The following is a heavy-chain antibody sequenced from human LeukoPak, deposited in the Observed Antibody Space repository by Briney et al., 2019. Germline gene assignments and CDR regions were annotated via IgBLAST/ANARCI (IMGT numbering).Heavy chain of an antibody. V-gene: IGHV3-30*03. CDR3: ARDSGWSHYYFDY. CDR2: ISYDGSNK. D-gene: IGHD6-19*01. Sequence: GGSLRLSCAASGFTFSSYGMHWVRQAPGKGLEWVAVISYDGSNKYYADSVKGRFTISRDNSKNTLYLQMNSLRAEDTAVYYCARDSGWSHYYFDYWGQGTLVTVSS. J-gene: IGHJ4*02. CDR1: GFTFSSYG.